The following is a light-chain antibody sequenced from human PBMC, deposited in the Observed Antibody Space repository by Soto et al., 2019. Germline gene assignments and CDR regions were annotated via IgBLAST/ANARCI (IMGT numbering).Light chain of an antibody. J-gene: IGKJ2*01. Sequence: DIQMTQSPSTLSGSVGDRVTITCRASQTISSWLARYQQKPGKAPKLLIYKASTLKSGVPSRFSGSESGTEFTLTISSLQPDDFATYYCQQYNSQYTFGQGTKVDIK. CDR2: KAS. CDR3: QQYNSQYT. V-gene: IGKV1-5*03. CDR1: QTISSW.